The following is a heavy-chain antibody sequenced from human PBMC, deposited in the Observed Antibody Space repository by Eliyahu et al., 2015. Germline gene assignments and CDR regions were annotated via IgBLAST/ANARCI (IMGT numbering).Heavy chain of an antibody. V-gene: IGHV1-18*01. J-gene: IGHJ4*02. Sequence: QVQLVQSGPEVKKPGAXVXVSCKXXXXTFSSYGIGWVRPAPXQGLXWMGWISTYNGNTNYAPRLHGRVTMTTDTSTTTAYMELRSLRSDDTAVYYCAVNRGYSYGYDYWGQGTPVTVSS. CDR2: ISTYNGNT. CDR1: XXTFSSYG. CDR3: AVNRGYSYGYDY. D-gene: IGHD5-18*01.